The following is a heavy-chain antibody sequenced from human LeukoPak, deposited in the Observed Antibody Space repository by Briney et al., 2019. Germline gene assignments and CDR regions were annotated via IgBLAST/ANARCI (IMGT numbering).Heavy chain of an antibody. Sequence: ASVKVSCKASGYTFTGYYMHWVRQAPGQGLEWMGWINPNSGGTNYAQKFQGRVTMTRDTSISTAYMELSRLRSDDTAVYYWGRGTGEGYSYGRYYFDYWGQGTLVTVSS. CDR3: GRGTGEGYSYGRYYFDY. CDR2: INPNSGGT. V-gene: IGHV1-2*02. J-gene: IGHJ4*02. D-gene: IGHD5-18*01. CDR1: GYTFTGYY.